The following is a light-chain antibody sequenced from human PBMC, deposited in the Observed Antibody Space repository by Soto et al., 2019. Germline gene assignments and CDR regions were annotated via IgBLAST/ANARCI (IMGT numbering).Light chain of an antibody. V-gene: IGKV3-11*01. J-gene: IGKJ5*01. CDR2: GAF. CDR3: QQHNIWPPVT. Sequence: EIVLTQSPATLSLSPGERATLSCRSSPSVTNFLACYQQKPGQAPRLLIYGAFNRATGIPARFSGSGSGTDFTLTISSLEPEDSAIYYCQQHNIWPPVTVGQGTRLEIK. CDR1: PSVTNF.